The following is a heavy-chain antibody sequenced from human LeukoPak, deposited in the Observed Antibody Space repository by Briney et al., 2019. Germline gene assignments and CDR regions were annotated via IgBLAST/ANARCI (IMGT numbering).Heavy chain of an antibody. CDR2: IYSGGST. D-gene: IGHD3-22*01. CDR3: ARGSDYDSSAMPFDP. Sequence: PGGSLRLSCAASGFTFSNNAMSWVRQAPGKGLEWVSVIYSGGSTYYADSVKGRFTISRDNSKNTLYLQMNSLRAEDTAVYYCARGSDYDSSAMPFDPWGQGTLVTVSS. CDR1: GFTFSNNA. J-gene: IGHJ5*02. V-gene: IGHV3-53*01.